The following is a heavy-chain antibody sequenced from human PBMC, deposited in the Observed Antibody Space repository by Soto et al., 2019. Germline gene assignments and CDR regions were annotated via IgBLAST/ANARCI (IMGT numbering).Heavy chain of an antibody. CDR3: AKGYFDWLSPFDP. CDR1: GGSISSYY. D-gene: IGHD3-9*01. CDR2: IYYSGST. J-gene: IGHJ5*02. Sequence: PSETLSLTCTVSGGSISSYYGSWIRQPPGKGLEWIGYIYYSGSTNYNPSLKSRVTISIDTSKNQFSMKLTSVTAADTAVYYCAKGYFDWLSPFDPWGQGTVVTVSS. V-gene: IGHV4-59*01.